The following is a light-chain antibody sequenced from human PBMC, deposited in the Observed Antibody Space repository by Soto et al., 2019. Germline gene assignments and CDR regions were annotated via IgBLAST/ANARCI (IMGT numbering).Light chain of an antibody. Sequence: QSALTQPASVSGSPGQSITISCTGTSSDVGSYNLVSWYQQHPGKAPKLMIYEVSKRPSGVSNRFSDSKSGNTASLTISGLQAEDEADYYCCSYAGSSFYVFGTGTKLTVL. CDR1: SSDVGSYNL. J-gene: IGLJ1*01. CDR2: EVS. V-gene: IGLV2-23*02. CDR3: CSYAGSSFYV.